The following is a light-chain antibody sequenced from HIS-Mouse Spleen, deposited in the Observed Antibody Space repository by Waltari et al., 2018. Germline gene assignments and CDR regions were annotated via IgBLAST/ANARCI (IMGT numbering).Light chain of an antibody. J-gene: IGLJ2*01. CDR3: CSYAGSYTLV. Sequence: QSALTQPRSVSGSPGKSVTIPCTGTSRDVGGYNYVPWYQQPPGKAPKLMIYDVSKRPSGVPDRFSGSKSGNTASLTISGLQAEDEADYYCCSYAGSYTLVFGGGTKLTVL. CDR1: SRDVGGYNY. CDR2: DVS. V-gene: IGLV2-11*02.